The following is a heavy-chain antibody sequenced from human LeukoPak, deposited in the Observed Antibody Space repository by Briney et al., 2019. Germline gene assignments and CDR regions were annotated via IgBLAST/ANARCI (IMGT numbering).Heavy chain of an antibody. CDR1: GYTFTGYY. CDR2: IDPNSGGT. Sequence: GASVKVSCKASGYTFTGYYMHWVRQAPGQGLEWMGRIDPNSGGTNYAQKFQGRVTMTRDTSISTAYMERSRLRSDDTAVYYWAVVDPTGKFDYWAQGTLVTVSS. V-gene: IGHV1-2*06. CDR3: AVVDPTGKFDY. J-gene: IGHJ4*02. D-gene: IGHD1-14*01.